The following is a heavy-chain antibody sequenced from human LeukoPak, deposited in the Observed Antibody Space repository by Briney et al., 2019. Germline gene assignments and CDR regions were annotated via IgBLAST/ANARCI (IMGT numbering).Heavy chain of an antibody. J-gene: IGHJ4*02. V-gene: IGHV4-61*02. Sequence: PSETLSLTCTVSGGSIRFGTYYWSWIRQPAGKGLEWIGRIYSSGSTNYNPSLKSRVTISADTSKNHFSLKLNSVTTADTAVYYCTRGAGWLIDYWGQGILVTVSS. D-gene: IGHD3-16*01. CDR3: TRGAGWLIDY. CDR2: IYSSGST. CDR1: GGSIRFGTYY.